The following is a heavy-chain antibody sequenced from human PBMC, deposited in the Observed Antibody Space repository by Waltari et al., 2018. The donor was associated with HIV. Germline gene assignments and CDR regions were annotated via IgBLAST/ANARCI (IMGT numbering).Heavy chain of an antibody. CDR1: GGSMSDTGDYH. CDR2: FHYTGNT. Sequence: TLSLTCTVSGGSMSDTGDYHWGWIRQPPGKGLEWIGNFHYTGNTFYNPSLKSRVTISADTSKNQFSLKLSSLTAADTAVYFCMRHRGYFPPDYWGQGTLVTVSS. D-gene: IGHD1-26*01. J-gene: IGHJ4*02. V-gene: IGHV4-39*01. CDR3: MRHRGYFPPDY.